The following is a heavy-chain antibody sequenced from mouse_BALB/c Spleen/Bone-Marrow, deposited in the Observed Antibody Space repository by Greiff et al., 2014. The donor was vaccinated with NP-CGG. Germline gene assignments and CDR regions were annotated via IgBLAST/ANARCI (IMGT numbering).Heavy chain of an antibody. CDR1: GYAFSIYW. CDR3: ARGGISIDY. Sequence: VKLQESGAELVRPGSSVKISCKASGYAFSIYWMNWVKQRPGQGLEWIGQIYPGDDDTDYNGKFKGKATLTADRSSSTAYMQLNSLTSEDSAVYFCARGGISIDYWGQGTTLTVPS. J-gene: IGHJ2*01. CDR2: IYPGDDDT. V-gene: IGHV1-80*01.